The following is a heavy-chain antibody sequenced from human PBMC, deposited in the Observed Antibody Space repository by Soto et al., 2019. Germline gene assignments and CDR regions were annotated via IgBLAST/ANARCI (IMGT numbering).Heavy chain of an antibody. CDR3: ARVGAWACSGGTACFDY. CDR2: ISAYNGNT. Sequence: QVQLVQSGAEVKEPGASVKVSCKASGYTFTSYGVSWVRQAPGQGLEWMGWISAYNGNTDYAQNLQGRVTMTTDTATSTAYMELRSLRSDDTAVYYCARVGAWACSGGTACFDYWGQGALVTVSS. D-gene: IGHD2-15*01. J-gene: IGHJ4*02. CDR1: GYTFTSYG. V-gene: IGHV1-18*01.